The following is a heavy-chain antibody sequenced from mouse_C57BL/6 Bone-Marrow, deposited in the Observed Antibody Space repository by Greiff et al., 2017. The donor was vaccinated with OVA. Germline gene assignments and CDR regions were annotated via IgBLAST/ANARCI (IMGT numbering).Heavy chain of an antibody. CDR1: GFNIKDDY. Sequence: LVESGAELVRPGASVKLSCTASGFNIKDDYMHWVKQRPEQGLEWIGWIDPENGDTEYASKFQGKATITADTSSNTAYLQLSSLTSEDTAVYYCTPGLYYFDYWGQGTTLTVSS. CDR3: TPGLYYFDY. V-gene: IGHV14-4*01. J-gene: IGHJ2*01. CDR2: IDPENGDT. D-gene: IGHD4-1*01.